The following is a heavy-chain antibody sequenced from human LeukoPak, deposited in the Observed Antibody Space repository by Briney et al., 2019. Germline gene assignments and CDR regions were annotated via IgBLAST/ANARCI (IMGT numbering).Heavy chain of an antibody. CDR2: ISGSGGST. V-gene: IGHV3-23*01. J-gene: IGHJ4*02. CDR1: GFTFSSYA. CDR3: AKGGVVVPAANFDY. Sequence: PGGSLRLSCAASGFTFSSYAMSWVRQAPGKGLEWGSAISGSGGSTYYADSVKGRFTISRDNSKNTLYLQMNSLRAEDTAVYYCAKGGVVVPAANFDYWGQGTLVTVSS. D-gene: IGHD2-2*01.